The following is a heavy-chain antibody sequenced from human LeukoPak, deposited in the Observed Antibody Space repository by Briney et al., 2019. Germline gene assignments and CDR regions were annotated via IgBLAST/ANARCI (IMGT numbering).Heavy chain of an antibody. CDR3: ARGKMATISDVYYYYMDV. CDR1: GYSISSSYY. J-gene: IGHJ6*03. V-gene: IGHV4-61*01. D-gene: IGHD5-24*01. Sequence: PSETLSLTCSVSGYSISSSYYWSWIRQPPGKGLEWIGYIYYSGSTNYNPSLKSRVTISVDTSKNQFSLKLSSVTAADTAVYYCARGKMATISDVYYYYMDVWGKGTTVTISS. CDR2: IYYSGST.